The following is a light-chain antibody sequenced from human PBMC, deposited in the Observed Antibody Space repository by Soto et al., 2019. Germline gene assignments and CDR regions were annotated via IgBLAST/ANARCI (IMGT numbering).Light chain of an antibody. CDR2: GAS. V-gene: IGKV3-20*01. Sequence: EIVLPQSPGTLSLSPGERATLSCRASQSVSSSYLAWYQQKPGQAPRLLILGASSRATGIPDRFSGSGSGTDFTLTISRLEPEDFAVYYCQYYGTSPKPFGQGTKVDIK. J-gene: IGKJ1*01. CDR1: QSVSSSY. CDR3: QYYGTSPKP.